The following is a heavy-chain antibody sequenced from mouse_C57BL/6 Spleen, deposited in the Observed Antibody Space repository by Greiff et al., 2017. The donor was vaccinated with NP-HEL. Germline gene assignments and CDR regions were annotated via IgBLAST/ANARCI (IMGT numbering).Heavy chain of an antibody. D-gene: IGHD1-1*01. CDR2: IDPEDGET. Sequence: VQLQQSGAELVKPGASVKLSCTASGFNFTDYYMHWVKQRTEQGLEWIGRIDPEDGETNYAPKFQGKATITADTSSNTAYLQLSSLTSEDTAVYYCARGYGSSWAYYFDYWGKGTTLTVSS. CDR1: GFNFTDYY. CDR3: ARGYGSSWAYYFDY. J-gene: IGHJ2*01. V-gene: IGHV14-2*01.